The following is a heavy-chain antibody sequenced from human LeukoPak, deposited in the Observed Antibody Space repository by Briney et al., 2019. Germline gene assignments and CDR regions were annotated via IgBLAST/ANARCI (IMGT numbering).Heavy chain of an antibody. D-gene: IGHD2-2*01. CDR2: TYYRSTWYN. CDR3: ARRLTQYDCFDP. V-gene: IGHV6-1*01. Sequence: SQTLSLTCAISGDIVSSNSVTWNWIRQSPSRGLEWLGRTYYRSTWYNDYAVSVRGRITVNPDTSKNQFSLHLNSVTPEDAAVYYCARRLTQYDCFDPWGQGILVTVSS. CDR1: GDIVSSNSVT. J-gene: IGHJ5*02.